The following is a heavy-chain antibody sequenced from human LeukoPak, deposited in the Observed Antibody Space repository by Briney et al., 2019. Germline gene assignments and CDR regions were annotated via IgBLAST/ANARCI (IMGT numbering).Heavy chain of an antibody. J-gene: IGHJ4*02. V-gene: IGHV4-4*07. CDR3: ARGTDYGDYFDY. D-gene: IGHD4-17*01. CDR2: IYTSGST. CDR1: VGSISIYY. Sequence: SETLSLTCAVSVGSISIYYWSCIRQPAGKGLEWIGRIYTSGSTNYNPAVKSRVTISVDTSKNQFSLKLSSVTAADTAVYYCARGTDYGDYFDYWGQGTLVTASS.